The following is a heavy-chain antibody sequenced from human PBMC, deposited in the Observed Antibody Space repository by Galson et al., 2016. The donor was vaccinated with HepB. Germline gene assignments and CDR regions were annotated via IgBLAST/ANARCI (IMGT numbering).Heavy chain of an antibody. J-gene: IGHJ2*01. CDR1: GFTFSTYS. D-gene: IGHD5-12*01. CDR2: ISITSGYK. CDR3: ARPPEVDRRYFDL. Sequence: SLRLSCAASGFTFSTYSMNWVRQAPGKGLEWVSFISITSGYKYYADSLKGRVTISRDNAKNSLYRKMNSLRAEDTDVYYCARPPEVDRRYFDLWGRGTLVTVSS. V-gene: IGHV3-21*01.